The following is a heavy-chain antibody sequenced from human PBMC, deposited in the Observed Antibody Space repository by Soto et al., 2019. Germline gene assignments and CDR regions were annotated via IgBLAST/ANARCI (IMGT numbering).Heavy chain of an antibody. Sequence: QVQLQESGPGLVKPSQTLSLTCTVSGGSISSGGDYWSWIRQHPGKGLEWIGYIYYSGSTYYNPSLKSRVTISVDTSKNQFPLKLSSVTAADTAVYYCARSAQLWFGFDYWGQGTLVTVSS. CDR1: GGSISSGGDY. V-gene: IGHV4-31*03. J-gene: IGHJ4*02. CDR3: ARSAQLWFGFDY. D-gene: IGHD3-10*01. CDR2: IYYSGST.